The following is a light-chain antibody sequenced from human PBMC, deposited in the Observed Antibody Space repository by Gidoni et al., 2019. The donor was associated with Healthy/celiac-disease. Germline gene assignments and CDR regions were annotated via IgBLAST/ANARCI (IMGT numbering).Light chain of an antibody. CDR3: QQYGSSPLT. J-gene: IGKJ4*01. CDR1: QSVSSSY. CDR2: GAS. V-gene: IGKV3-20*01. Sequence: EIVLTQSPGNLSLSPGERATLSCRPSQSVSSSYLAWYQQKPGQAPRLLIYGASIRATGIPDRFSVSGSGTDFTLTISILEPGDFAVYYCQQYGSSPLTFGGGTKVEIK.